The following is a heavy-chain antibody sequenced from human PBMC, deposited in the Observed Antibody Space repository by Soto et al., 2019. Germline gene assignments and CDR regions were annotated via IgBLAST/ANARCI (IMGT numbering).Heavy chain of an antibody. Sequence: LSLACPFRRNAVTGCFWNWLRQPPGKGLEWIGSIYYSGSTNYKPSLNSRVTISVDTSKNQFSLKLNSVTAAETAVYYCELGRIIGPWGRGPRSP. CDR1: RNAVTGCF. D-gene: IGHD2-15*01. J-gene: IGHJ5*02. V-gene: IGHV4-59*02. CDR2: IYYSGST. CDR3: ELGRIIGP.